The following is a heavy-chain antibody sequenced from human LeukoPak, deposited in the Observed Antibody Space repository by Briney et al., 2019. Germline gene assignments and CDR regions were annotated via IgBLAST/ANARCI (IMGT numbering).Heavy chain of an antibody. V-gene: IGHV3-30*02. D-gene: IGHD2-15*01. CDR1: GFTLSSYG. CDR2: IRYDGSNK. J-gene: IGHJ6*03. CDR3: AKDRCYSCYYYYYYMDV. Sequence: PGGSLRLSCAASGFTLSSYGMHWVRQAPAQGLGWVAFIRYDGSNKYYADSVKGRFTISRDNSKNTLYLQMNSLRAEDTAVYYCAKDRCYSCYYYYYYMDVWGKGTTVTVSS.